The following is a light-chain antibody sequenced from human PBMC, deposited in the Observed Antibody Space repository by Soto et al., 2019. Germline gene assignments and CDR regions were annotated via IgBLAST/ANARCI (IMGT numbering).Light chain of an antibody. J-gene: IGLJ2*01. Sequence: QSALTQPRSVSGSPGQSVTISCSGTSSDVGGYNYVSWYQQIPGKAPKLMIYDVSKRPSGVPDRFSGSKSGYTASLTISGLQAEDEAYYYCASWDERLNGYMIFGGGTKLTVL. CDR1: SSDVGGYNY. CDR2: DVS. V-gene: IGLV2-11*01. CDR3: ASWDERLNGYMI.